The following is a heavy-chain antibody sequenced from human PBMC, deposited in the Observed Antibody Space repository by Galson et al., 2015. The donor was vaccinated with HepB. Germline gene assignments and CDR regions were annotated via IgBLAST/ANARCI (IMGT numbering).Heavy chain of an antibody. Sequence: CAISGDSVSSTSAAWNWIRQSPSRGPEWLGRTYYRSKWYNDYAVSVKSRITINPDTSKNQFSLQLNSVTPEDTAVYYCARHPGYCSGGSCWGYNWFDPWGQGTLVTVSS. D-gene: IGHD2-15*01. CDR2: TYYRSKWYN. V-gene: IGHV6-1*01. J-gene: IGHJ5*02. CDR3: ARHPGYCSGGSCWGYNWFDP. CDR1: GDSVSSTSAA.